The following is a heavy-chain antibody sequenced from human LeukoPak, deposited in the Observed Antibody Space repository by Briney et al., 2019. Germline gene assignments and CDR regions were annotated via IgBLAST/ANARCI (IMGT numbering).Heavy chain of an antibody. CDR2: ISGSGAST. CDR3: AKMGHYYDSSGYYYGVDY. V-gene: IGHV3-23*01. D-gene: IGHD3-22*01. Sequence: GGSLRLSCAASGFTFSTYAMGWVRQAPGKGLEWVSAISGSGASTFYADSVKGRFTISRDNSKNTLYLQMDSLRAEDTAVYYCAKMGHYYDSSGYYYGVDYWGQGTLVTVSS. CDR1: GFTFSTYA. J-gene: IGHJ4*02.